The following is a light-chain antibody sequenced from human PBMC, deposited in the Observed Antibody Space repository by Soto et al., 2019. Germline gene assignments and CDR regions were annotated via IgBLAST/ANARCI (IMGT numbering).Light chain of an antibody. CDR1: QSVLYSSNNKNY. V-gene: IGKV4-1*01. J-gene: IGKJ4*01. Sequence: DIVMTQSPDSLAVSLGERATINCKSSQSVLYSSNNKNYLAWYQQKPGQPPKLLIYWASTRESGVPDRFSGCGSGTDFTLTISSLQAEDVAVSYCQQYYTNALSFGGGTKV. CDR3: QQYYTNALS. CDR2: WAS.